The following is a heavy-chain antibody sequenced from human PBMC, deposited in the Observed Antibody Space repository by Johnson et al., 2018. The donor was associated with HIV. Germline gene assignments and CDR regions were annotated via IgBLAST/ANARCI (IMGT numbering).Heavy chain of an antibody. Sequence: QVQLVESGGGLVKPGGSQRLSCAASGFIFSDYYMTWIRQAPGKGLEWVSGISWNSGSIGYADSVKGRFTISRDNSKNTLYLQMNSLRAEDTAVYYCAKGGYCSGGSCYPDAFDVWGHGTMVIVSS. CDR3: AKGGYCSGGSCYPDAFDV. CDR1: GFIFSDYY. D-gene: IGHD2-15*01. J-gene: IGHJ3*01. V-gene: IGHV3-11*04. CDR2: ISWNSGSI.